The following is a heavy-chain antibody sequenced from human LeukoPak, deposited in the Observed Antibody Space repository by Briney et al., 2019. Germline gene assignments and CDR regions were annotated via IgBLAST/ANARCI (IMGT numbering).Heavy chain of an antibody. CDR1: GFTFSSYW. Sequence: PGGSLRLSCAASGFTFSSYWMSWVRQAPGKGLEWVANIKKDGSEKYYVDSVKGRFTISRDNSKNTLFLQMNSLRPEDTAVYYCAKDWSGDYNWSDPWGQGTLVIVSS. V-gene: IGHV3-7*01. CDR3: AKDWSGDYNWSDP. J-gene: IGHJ5*02. CDR2: IKKDGSEK. D-gene: IGHD3-3*01.